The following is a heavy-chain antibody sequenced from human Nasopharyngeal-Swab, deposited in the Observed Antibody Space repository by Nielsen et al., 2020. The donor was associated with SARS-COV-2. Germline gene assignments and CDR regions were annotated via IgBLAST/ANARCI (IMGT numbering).Heavy chain of an antibody. CDR3: AKAHCSSTSCYHRGGPMDV. CDR2: ISGDGGST. V-gene: IGHV3-43*02. D-gene: IGHD2-2*01. Sequence: VRQAPGKGLEWVSLISGDGGSTYYADSVKGRFTISRDNSKNSLYLQMNSLRTEDTALYYCAKAHCSSTSCYHRGGPMDVWGQRDHGHRLL. J-gene: IGHJ6*01.